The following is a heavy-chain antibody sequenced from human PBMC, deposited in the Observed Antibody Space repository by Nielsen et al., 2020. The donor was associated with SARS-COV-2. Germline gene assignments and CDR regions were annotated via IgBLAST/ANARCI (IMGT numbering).Heavy chain of an antibody. J-gene: IGHJ4*02. Sequence: GESLKISCAASGFTFSSYSMNWVRQAPGKGLEWVSYISSSSSTIYYADSVKGRFTISRDNAKNSLYPQMNSLRAEDTAVYYCAKDDIDIVVVPAANGLDYWGQGTLVTVSS. CDR3: AKDDIDIVVVPAANGLDY. CDR2: ISSSSSTI. D-gene: IGHD2-2*01. V-gene: IGHV3-48*01. CDR1: GFTFSSYS.